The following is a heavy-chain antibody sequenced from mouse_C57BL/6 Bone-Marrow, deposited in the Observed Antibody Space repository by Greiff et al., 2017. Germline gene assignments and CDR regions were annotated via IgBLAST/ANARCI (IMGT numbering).Heavy chain of an antibody. V-gene: IGHV1-69*01. CDR3: AINRYYFDY. CDR1: GYTFTSYW. Sequence: QVQLQQPGAELVMPGASVKLSCKASGYTFTSYWMHWVKQRPGQGLEWIGEIDPSDSYTNYNQKFKGKSTLTVDKSSSTAYMQLSSLTSEDSAVYYCAINRYYFDYWGQGTTLTVSS. CDR2: IDPSDSYT. J-gene: IGHJ2*01.